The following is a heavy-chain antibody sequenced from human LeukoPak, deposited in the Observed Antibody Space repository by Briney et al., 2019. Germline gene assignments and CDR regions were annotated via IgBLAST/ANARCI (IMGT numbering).Heavy chain of an antibody. CDR3: ARQWYRSGWRRKPLDY. J-gene: IGHJ4*02. CDR1: GFTFSDYY. D-gene: IGHD6-19*01. V-gene: IGHV3-11*01. CDR2: ISSSGSTI. Sequence: GGSLRLSCAASGFTFSDYYMSWIRQAPGKWLEWVSYISSSGSTIYYADSVKGRFTISRDNAKNSLYLQMNSLRAEDTAVYYCARQWYRSGWRRKPLDYWGQGTLVTVSS.